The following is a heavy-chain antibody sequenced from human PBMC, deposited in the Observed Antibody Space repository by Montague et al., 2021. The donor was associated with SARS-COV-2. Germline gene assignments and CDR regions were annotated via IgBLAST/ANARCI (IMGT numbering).Heavy chain of an antibody. D-gene: IGHD4-17*01. CDR1: GDSIGSGSYY. J-gene: IGHJ4*02. CDR2: IYTSGRT. Sequence: TLSLTCSVSGDSIGSGSYYWSWIRRAAGEGLEWIGRIYTSGRTDYNPSLINRVIISLDTSKNQFSLKLSSLTTADTGVYYCARDPDDYGTFGYWGQGIPVIVSS. V-gene: IGHV4-61*02. CDR3: ARDPDDYGTFGY.